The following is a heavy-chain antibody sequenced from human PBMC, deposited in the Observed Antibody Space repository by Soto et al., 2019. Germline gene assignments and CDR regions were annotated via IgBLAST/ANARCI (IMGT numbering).Heavy chain of an antibody. CDR1: GDSISSGGYY. J-gene: IGHJ4*02. CDR3: ARSPHFDGYNDY. CDR2: IYYSGST. D-gene: IGHD3-9*01. V-gene: IGHV4-31*03. Sequence: QVQLQESGPGLVKPSQTLSLTCTVSGDSISSGGYYWSWIRQHPGKGLEWIAHIYYSGSTYYNPSLKSRVTISVDTSKNQFSLKLSSVTEADTAVYYCARSPHFDGYNDYWGQRTLVTVSS.